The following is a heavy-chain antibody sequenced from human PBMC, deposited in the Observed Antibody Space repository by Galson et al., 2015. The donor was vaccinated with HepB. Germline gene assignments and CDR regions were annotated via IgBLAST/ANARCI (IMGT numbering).Heavy chain of an antibody. V-gene: IGHV3-74*01. CDR3: ARVHPSSGWYLGRYFYGMDV. Sequence: SLRLSCAASGFTFSSYTMNWVRQAPGKGLVWVSHITGDGSSTNYADSVKGRFTISRDNAKNTLYLQMNSLRAEDTAVYYCARVHPSSGWYLGRYFYGMDVWGQGTTVTVSS. D-gene: IGHD6-19*01. CDR1: GFTFSSYT. CDR2: ITGDGSST. J-gene: IGHJ6*02.